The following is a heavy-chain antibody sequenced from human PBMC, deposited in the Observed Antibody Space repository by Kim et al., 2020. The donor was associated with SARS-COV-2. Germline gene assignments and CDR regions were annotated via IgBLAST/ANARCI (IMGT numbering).Heavy chain of an antibody. Sequence: GGSLRLSCAASGFTFNTYTMNWVRQAPGKGLEWVSYINSSSTTIYYADSVKGRFTISRDNAKNSLYLQMNSLRDEDTAVYYCAREWKYYYYCGMDVWGQGTMVTVSS. CDR3: AREWKYYYYCGMDV. CDR1: GFTFNTYT. J-gene: IGHJ6*02. D-gene: IGHD1-1*01. CDR2: INSSSTTI. V-gene: IGHV3-48*02.